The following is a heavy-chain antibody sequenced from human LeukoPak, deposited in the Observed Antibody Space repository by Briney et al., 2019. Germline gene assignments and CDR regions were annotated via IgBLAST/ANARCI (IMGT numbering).Heavy chain of an antibody. CDR1: GFTFNKYA. D-gene: IGHD1-1*01. Sequence: TGGSLSLSCAASGFTFNKYAMNWVRQAPGKGLEWVSAISDSGGSTYYADSVKGRFTISRDNIKNTLYLQMNGLGAGDTAVYYCARAGLTTFEYWGQGALVTVSS. CDR3: ARAGLTTFEY. V-gene: IGHV3-23*01. J-gene: IGHJ4*02. CDR2: ISDSGGST.